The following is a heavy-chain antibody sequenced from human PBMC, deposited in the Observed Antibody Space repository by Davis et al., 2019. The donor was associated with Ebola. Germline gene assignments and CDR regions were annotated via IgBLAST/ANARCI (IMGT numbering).Heavy chain of an antibody. Sequence: GESLKISCAWSGLTFRSYDMHWVRQAPGKGLEWVAFIRYDGNDKNYADSVKGRFTISRDNSKNTLYLQMNSLRAEDTAVYYCAEATGMTNWGQGTLVTVSS. V-gene: IGHV3-30*02. CDR2: IRYDGNDK. CDR1: GLTFRSYD. J-gene: IGHJ4*02. CDR3: AEATGMTN. D-gene: IGHD1-1*01.